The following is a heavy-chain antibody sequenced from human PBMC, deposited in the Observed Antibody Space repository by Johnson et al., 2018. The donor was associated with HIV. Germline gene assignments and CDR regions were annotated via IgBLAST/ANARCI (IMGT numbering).Heavy chain of an antibody. V-gene: IGHV3-74*03. D-gene: IGHD3-16*02. Sequence: EVQLVESGGGLVQPGGSLRLSCAASGLSFSRSWMHWVRQAPGKGLVWVPRTNNDGSTTTYADSVKGRFTASRDKVKNTLHLQMNSLRAEDTAVYYCAREWGVITFGGVIPRNAFDIWGQGTMVTVSS. CDR3: AREWGVITFGGVIPRNAFDI. J-gene: IGHJ3*02. CDR2: TNNDGSTT. CDR1: GLSFSRSW.